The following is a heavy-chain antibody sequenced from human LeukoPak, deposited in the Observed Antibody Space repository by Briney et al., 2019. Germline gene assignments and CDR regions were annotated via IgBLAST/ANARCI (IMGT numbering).Heavy chain of an antibody. D-gene: IGHD3-10*01. J-gene: IGHJ6*03. CDR3: ARTVGYGSGSYYFSRFYYYYMDV. CDR1: GYTFTSYY. CDR2: INPSGGST. Sequence: ASVKVSCKASGYTFTSYYMHWVRQAPGQGLEWMGIINPSGGSTSYAQKFQGRVTMTRDMSTSTVYMELSSLRSEDTAVYYCARTVGYGSGSYYFSRFYYYYMDVWGKGTTVTVSS. V-gene: IGHV1-46*01.